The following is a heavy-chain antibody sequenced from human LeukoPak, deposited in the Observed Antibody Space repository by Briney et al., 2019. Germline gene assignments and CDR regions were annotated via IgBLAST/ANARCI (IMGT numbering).Heavy chain of an antibody. J-gene: IGHJ4*02. D-gene: IGHD3-22*01. CDR1: GFTFSSYA. V-gene: IGHV3-64D*09. CDR3: VKGSEAYCDSKSDY. Sequence: TGGSLRLSCSASGFTFSSYAMHWVRQAPGNGLEYVSAISSNGGTIYCADSAKGRFTISRDNSKNTLYLQMSSLRVEDTAVYYCVKGSEAYCDSKSDYWGQGTLVTVSS. CDR2: ISSNGGTI.